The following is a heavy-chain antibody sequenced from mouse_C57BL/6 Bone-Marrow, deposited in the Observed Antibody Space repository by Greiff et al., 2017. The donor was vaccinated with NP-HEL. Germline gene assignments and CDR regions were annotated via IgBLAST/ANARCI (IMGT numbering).Heavy chain of an antibody. J-gene: IGHJ3*01. CDR1: GYSITSGYY. Sequence: EVKLQESGPGLVKPSQSLSLTCSATGYSITSGYYWNWIRQFPGNKLEWMGYISYDGSNNYNPSLKNRISITRDTSKNQFFLKLNSVTTEDTATYYCARARGFAYWGQGTLVTVSA. CDR3: ARARGFAY. CDR2: ISYDGSN. V-gene: IGHV3-6*01.